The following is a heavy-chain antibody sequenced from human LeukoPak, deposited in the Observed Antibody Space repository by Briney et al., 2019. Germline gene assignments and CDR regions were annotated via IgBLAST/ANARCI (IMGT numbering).Heavy chain of an antibody. V-gene: IGHV3-30*02. CDR2: IRYDGSNK. CDR1: GFTFISYT. Sequence: PGGSLRLSCAASGFTFISYTTSWVRQAPGKGLEWVAFIRYDGSNKYYADSVKGRFTISRDNSKNTLYLQMNSLRAEDTAVYYCAKDSNYYDSSADFDYWGQGTLVTVSS. J-gene: IGHJ4*02. D-gene: IGHD3-22*01. CDR3: AKDSNYYDSSADFDY.